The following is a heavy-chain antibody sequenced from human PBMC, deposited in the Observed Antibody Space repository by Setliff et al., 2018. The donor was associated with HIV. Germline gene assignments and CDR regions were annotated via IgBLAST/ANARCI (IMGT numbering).Heavy chain of an antibody. CDR3: ARGPWGSMIGGINHYYYYMDV. D-gene: IGHD3-16*01. J-gene: IGHJ6*03. Sequence: PSETLSLTCSVSGAFTTSSLYSWGWFRQSPGKGLEWIGSVYYSGITYYSSSLKSRVTVSVDTSRIQFSLKLTSVTAADTAVYYCARGPWGSMIGGINHYYYYMDVWGKGTTVTVS. CDR2: VYYSGIT. CDR1: GAFTTSSLYS. V-gene: IGHV4-39*07.